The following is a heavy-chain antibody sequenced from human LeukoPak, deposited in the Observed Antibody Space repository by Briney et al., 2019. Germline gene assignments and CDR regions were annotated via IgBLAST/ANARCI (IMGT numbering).Heavy chain of an antibody. CDR1: GGSISSYY. V-gene: IGHV4-59*12. J-gene: IGHJ5*02. CDR2: IYYSGST. CDR3: ARSRPLRFLEWLLWFDP. D-gene: IGHD3-3*01. Sequence: SETLSLTCTVSGGSISSYYWSWIRQPPGKGLEWIGYIYYSGSTNYNPSLKSRVTISVDTSKNQFSLKLSSVTAADTAVYYCARSRPLRFLEWLLWFDPWGQGTLVTVSS.